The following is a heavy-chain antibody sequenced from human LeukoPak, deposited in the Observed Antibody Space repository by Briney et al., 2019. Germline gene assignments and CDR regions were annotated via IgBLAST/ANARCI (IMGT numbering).Heavy chain of an antibody. CDR3: ARGMGAPDY. V-gene: IGHV4-4*02. D-gene: IGHD1-26*01. J-gene: IGHJ4*02. Sequence: PSETLSLTCGVSGGSISSTNWWSWVRQPPGQGLEWIGEISLSGVTNYNPSLKSRVTISVDTSKNQFSLKLSSVTAADTAVYYCARGMGAPDYWGQGTLVTVSS. CDR1: GGSISSTNW. CDR2: ISLSGVT.